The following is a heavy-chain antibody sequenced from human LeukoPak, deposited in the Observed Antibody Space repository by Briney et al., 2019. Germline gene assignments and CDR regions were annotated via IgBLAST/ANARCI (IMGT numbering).Heavy chain of an antibody. CDR1: GFTFSGYW. D-gene: IGHD3-22*01. CDR3: ATSDDSSGSD. CDR2: INLHGSVI. V-gene: IGHV3-7*01. J-gene: IGHJ4*02. Sequence: PGGSLRLSCAASGFTFSGYWMSWIRQAPGKGLEWVANINLHGSVIHYVDSAKGRFTISRDNAKNLLYLQMNYLRAEDTALYYCATSDDSSGSDWGQGTLVTVSS.